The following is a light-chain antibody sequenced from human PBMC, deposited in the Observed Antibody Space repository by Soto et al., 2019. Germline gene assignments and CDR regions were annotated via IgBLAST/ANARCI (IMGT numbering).Light chain of an antibody. CDR1: SSDVGGYNY. J-gene: IGLJ1*01. V-gene: IGLV2-14*01. Sequence: HSALTQPASVSGSPGQSITISCTGTSSDVGGYNYVSWYQQHPGKAPKLMIYDVSNRPSGVSNRFSGSKSGNTASLTISGLQAEEEADYYCTSYTSSSTNVFGTGTKVTVL. CDR2: DVS. CDR3: TSYTSSSTNV.